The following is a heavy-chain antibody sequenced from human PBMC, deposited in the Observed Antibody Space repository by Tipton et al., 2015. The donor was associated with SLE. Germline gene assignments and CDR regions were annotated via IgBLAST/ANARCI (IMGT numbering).Heavy chain of an antibody. CDR3: ARDGTVGASKDYYYYMDV. J-gene: IGHJ6*03. CDR2: IHQSGST. CDR1: GGSISSYY. Sequence: TLSLTCTVSGGSISSYYWSWIRQPPGKGLEWIGSIHQSGSTFYSSSLKSRVTISVDTSKNQFSLKLSSVTAADTAVYYCARDGTVGASKDYYYYMDVWGKGTTVTVSS. D-gene: IGHD1-26*01. V-gene: IGHV4-59*01.